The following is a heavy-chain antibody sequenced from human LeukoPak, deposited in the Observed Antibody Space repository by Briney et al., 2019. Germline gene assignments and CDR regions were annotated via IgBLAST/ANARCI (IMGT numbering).Heavy chain of an antibody. Sequence: SETLSLTCSLSGYSISRGYYWGWIRQSPGKGLGWIGSVYHSGSAYYNPSLKSRVTISIDTSKIQFSLKLSSVTAADTAVYYCANSWYYLDSSGLPKSDAFDRWGQGTLVTVSS. CDR3: ANSWYYLDSSGLPKSDAFDR. CDR2: VYHSGSA. J-gene: IGHJ3*01. CDR1: GYSISRGYY. V-gene: IGHV4-38-2*02. D-gene: IGHD3-22*01.